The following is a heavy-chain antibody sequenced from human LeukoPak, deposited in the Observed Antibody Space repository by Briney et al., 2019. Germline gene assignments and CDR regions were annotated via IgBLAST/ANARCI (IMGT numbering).Heavy chain of an antibody. CDR1: GFTFSNYE. Sequence: GGSLRLSCAASGFTFSNYEMNWVRQAPGKGLEWVSYINTNGRTIQYADSVKGRFTISRDNAQNSLFLQMNSLRAEDTAVYYCARDQSWLPDYWGQGTLVTVSS. J-gene: IGHJ4*02. D-gene: IGHD5-12*01. CDR3: ARDQSWLPDY. V-gene: IGHV3-48*03. CDR2: INTNGRTI.